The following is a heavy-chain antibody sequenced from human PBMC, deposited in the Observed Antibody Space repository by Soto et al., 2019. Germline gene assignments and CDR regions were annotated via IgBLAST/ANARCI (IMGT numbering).Heavy chain of an antibody. CDR2: INPKSGGT. CDR1: GYSFTDYH. Sequence: ASVKVSCKASGYSFTDYHIHWVRQAPGQGLEWLGRINPKSGGTSTAQKFQGWVTMTTDTSISTASMELTRLTSDDTAIYYCARGDSTDCSIGVCSFFYTHDMDVWGQGTTVTVSS. CDR3: ARGDSTDCSIGVCSFFYTHDMDV. J-gene: IGHJ6*02. D-gene: IGHD2-8*01. V-gene: IGHV1-2*04.